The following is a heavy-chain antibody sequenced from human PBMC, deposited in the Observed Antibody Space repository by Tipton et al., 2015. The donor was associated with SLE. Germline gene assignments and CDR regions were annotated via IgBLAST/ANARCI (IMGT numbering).Heavy chain of an antibody. J-gene: IGHJ4*02. CDR1: GGSVSSNY. D-gene: IGHD1-26*01. CDR3: ATYLGSRVY. V-gene: IGHV4-59*06. Sequence: TLSLTCTVSGGSVSSNYWSWIRQPPGQGLECIGYMYHSGTSGTPYYDPSLKSRVSISVDTSVNQFSLRMRSVTAADTAVYYCATYLGSRVYWGQGTLVTVSS. CDR2: MYHSGTSGTP.